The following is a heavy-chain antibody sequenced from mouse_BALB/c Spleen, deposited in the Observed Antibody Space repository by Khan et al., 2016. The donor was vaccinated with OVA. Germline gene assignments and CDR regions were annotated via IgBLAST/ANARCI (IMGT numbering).Heavy chain of an antibody. D-gene: IGHD1-1*01. CDR1: GYSITTDYA. CDR3: ARVYGGDFDY. Sequence: EVKLEESGPGLVKPSQSLSLTCTVTGYSITTDYAWNWLRQFPGNKLEWMGSISYSGNTKYNPSLKSRISITRDTSKNQFFLQLKSVTTEDTARYYCARVYGGDFDYWGQGTTLTVSS. V-gene: IGHV3-2*02. J-gene: IGHJ2*01. CDR2: ISYSGNT.